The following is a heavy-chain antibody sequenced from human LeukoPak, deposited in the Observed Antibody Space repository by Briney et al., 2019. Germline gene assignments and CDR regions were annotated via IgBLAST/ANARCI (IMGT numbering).Heavy chain of an antibody. CDR1: GYTFTGYY. J-gene: IGHJ4*02. CDR3: ARDPVSGNYYDSSGIDY. D-gene: IGHD3-22*01. Sequence: ASVKVSCKASGYTFTGYYMHWVRQAPGQGLEWMGWINPYSGGTNYAQKFQGRVIMTRDTSISTAYMELSRLRSDDTAVYYCARDPVSGNYYDSSGIDYWGQGTLVTVSS. V-gene: IGHV1-2*02. CDR2: INPYSGGT.